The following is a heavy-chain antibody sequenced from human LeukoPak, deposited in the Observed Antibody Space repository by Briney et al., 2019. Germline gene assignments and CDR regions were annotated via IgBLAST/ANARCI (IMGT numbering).Heavy chain of an antibody. CDR2: TRNRADSYTT. CDR3: ARVYYFDTSGYGDY. Sequence: PGGSLRLSCAASGFTVSSNYMSWVRQAPGKGLEWVGRTRNRADSYTTEYAASVKGRFTISRDDSKNSLFLQMNSLKTEDTAVYYCARVYYFDTSGYGDYWGQGTLVTVSS. J-gene: IGHJ4*02. V-gene: IGHV3-72*01. D-gene: IGHD3-22*01. CDR1: GFTVSSNY.